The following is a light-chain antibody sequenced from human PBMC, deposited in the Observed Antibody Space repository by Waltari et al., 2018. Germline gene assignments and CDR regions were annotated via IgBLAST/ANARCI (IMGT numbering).Light chain of an antibody. CDR1: QRVSRY. V-gene: IGKV3-11*01. J-gene: IGKJ3*01. Sequence: EIVLTQSPATLSLSPWERATLSCRASQRVSRYLAWYQQKPGQAPRLLIYDASNRATGIPARFSGSGSGTDFTLTISSLEPEDFAVYYCQRRGHWPPGATFGPGTRVDIK. CDR2: DAS. CDR3: QRRGHWPPGAT.